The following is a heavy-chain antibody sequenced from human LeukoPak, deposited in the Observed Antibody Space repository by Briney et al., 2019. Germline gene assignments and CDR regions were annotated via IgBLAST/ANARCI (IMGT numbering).Heavy chain of an antibody. CDR3: ATRAAARKATNN. J-gene: IGHJ4*02. Sequence: SETLSLTCTVSGDSMYNSDYYWGWIRQPPGKGLEWIGEINHSGSTNYNPSLKSRVTISVDTSKNQFSLKLSSVTAADTAVYYCATRAAARKATNNWGQGTLVTVSP. CDR1: GDSMYNSDYY. V-gene: IGHV4-39*07. CDR2: INHSGST. D-gene: IGHD6-13*01.